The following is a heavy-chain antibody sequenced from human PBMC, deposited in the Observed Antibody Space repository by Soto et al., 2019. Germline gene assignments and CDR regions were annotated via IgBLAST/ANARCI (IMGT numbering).Heavy chain of an antibody. Sequence: GGSLRLSCAASGFTFSSYGMHWVRQAPGKGLEWVAVISYDGSNKYYADSVKGRFTISRDNSKNTLYLQMNSLRAEDTAVYYCAKDRSEYDLNWYFDLWGRGTLVTVSS. D-gene: IGHD3-3*01. V-gene: IGHV3-30*18. CDR3: AKDRSEYDLNWYFDL. CDR1: GFTFSSYG. CDR2: ISYDGSNK. J-gene: IGHJ2*01.